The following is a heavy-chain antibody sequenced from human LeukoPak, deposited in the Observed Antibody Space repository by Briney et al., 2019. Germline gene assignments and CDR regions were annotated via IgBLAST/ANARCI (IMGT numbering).Heavy chain of an antibody. CDR2: IYTGGRT. CDR3: ARDRCSGGSCYFDY. Sequence: GGSLRLSCAVSGFAVSSNYMSWVRQAPNKGLEWVSGIYTGGRTYYADSVKGRFTISRDNSERTVYLQMHSLRAEDTAVYYCARDRCSGGSCYFDYWGQGTLVTVSS. CDR1: GFAVSSNY. D-gene: IGHD2-15*01. J-gene: IGHJ4*02. V-gene: IGHV3-53*01.